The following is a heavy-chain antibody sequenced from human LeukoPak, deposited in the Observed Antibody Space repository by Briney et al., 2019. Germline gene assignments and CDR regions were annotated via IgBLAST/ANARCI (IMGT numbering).Heavy chain of an antibody. Sequence: GGSLRLSCAASGFTVSSTYMSWLRQAPGKGLEWVSIIYTGGTTYYADSVKGRFTISRDNSENTLYLQMNSLRAEDTAVYYCARGITGSNNWFDPWGQGTLVTVSS. D-gene: IGHD1-20*01. CDR1: GFTVSSTY. V-gene: IGHV3-53*01. CDR3: ARGITGSNNWFDP. CDR2: IYTGGTT. J-gene: IGHJ5*02.